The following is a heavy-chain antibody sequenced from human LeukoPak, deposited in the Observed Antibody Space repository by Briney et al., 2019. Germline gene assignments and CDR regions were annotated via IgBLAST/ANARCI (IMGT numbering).Heavy chain of an antibody. CDR1: GYTFTTYG. J-gene: IGHJ4*02. CDR2: ISSYNGGA. Sequence: ASVTVSCTASGYTFTTYGFSWVRQAPGQGLEWMGWISSYNGGADYAQKLQGRVTMTTDTSTSTTYMELRSLRSDDTAVYYCARQKKQTTAIDYWGQGTLVTVSS. CDR3: ARQKKQTTAIDY. V-gene: IGHV1-18*01. D-gene: IGHD4-17*01.